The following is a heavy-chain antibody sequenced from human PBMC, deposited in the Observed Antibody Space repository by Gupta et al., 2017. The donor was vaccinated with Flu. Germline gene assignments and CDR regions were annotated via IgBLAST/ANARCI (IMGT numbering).Heavy chain of an antibody. CDR3: ARVVPYDFWSGYYEANQDNWFDP. D-gene: IGHD3-3*01. Sequence: QVQLVQSGAEVKKPGASVQVSCKASGYTFPSYAMHWVRQAPGQRLEWMGWINAGNGNTKYSQKFQGRVTITRDTSASTAYMELSSLRAEDTAVYYCARVVPYDFWSGYYEANQDNWFDPWGQGTLVTVSS. CDR2: INAGNGNT. CDR1: GYTFPSYA. J-gene: IGHJ5*02. V-gene: IGHV1-3*01.